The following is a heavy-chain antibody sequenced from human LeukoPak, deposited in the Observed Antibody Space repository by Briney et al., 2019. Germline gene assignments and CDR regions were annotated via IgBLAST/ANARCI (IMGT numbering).Heavy chain of an antibody. CDR3: AKAVNFDWSLDY. J-gene: IGHJ4*02. Sequence: PGGSLRLSCAAPAFTFSSYAMSWVRQAPGKGLEWVSAISGSADSTYYADSVKGRFTISRDNSKNTLYLQMNSLRAEDTAVYYCAKAVNFDWSLDYWGQGALVTVSS. D-gene: IGHD3-9*01. CDR1: AFTFSSYA. V-gene: IGHV3-23*01. CDR2: ISGSADST.